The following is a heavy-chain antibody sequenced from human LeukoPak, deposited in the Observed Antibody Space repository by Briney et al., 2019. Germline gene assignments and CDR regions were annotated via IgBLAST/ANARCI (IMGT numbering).Heavy chain of an antibody. CDR1: GFSFKDAW. J-gene: IGHJ4*02. V-gene: IGHV3-7*03. CDR2: IKQDGSEK. Sequence: GGSLRLSCAASGFSFKDAWMSWVRQAPGKGLEWVANIKQDGSEKNYVDSVKGRFTISRDNAKNSLYLQMNSLRAEDTAVYYCASGLELDYWGQGTLVTVSS. CDR3: ASGLELDY.